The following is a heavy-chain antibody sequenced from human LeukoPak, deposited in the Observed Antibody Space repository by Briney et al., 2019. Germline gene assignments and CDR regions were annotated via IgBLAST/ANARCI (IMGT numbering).Heavy chain of an antibody. CDR2: IYPGGVSS. CDR3: ARSLLGEQWLGGPFDI. J-gene: IGHJ3*02. D-gene: IGHD6-19*01. Sequence: GESLKISCKGSGYSFSSYWIGWVPQMPGKGLGGMGIIYPGGVSSRYSPYFQGQVTISADKTINTAYLQWSSLKAADTAMFYCARSLLGEQWLGGPFDIWGQGTVVTVSS. V-gene: IGHV5-51*01. CDR1: GYSFSSYW.